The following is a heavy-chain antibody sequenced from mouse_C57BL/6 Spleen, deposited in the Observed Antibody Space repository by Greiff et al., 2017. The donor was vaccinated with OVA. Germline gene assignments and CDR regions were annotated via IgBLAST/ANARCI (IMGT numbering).Heavy chain of an antibody. V-gene: IGHV5-17*01. CDR2: ISSGSSTI. CDR1: GFTFSDYG. J-gene: IGHJ3*01. CDR3: ARVPDGYYPAWFAY. D-gene: IGHD2-3*01. Sequence: EVMLVESGGGLVKPGGSLKLSCAASGFTFSDYGMHWVRQAPEKGLEWVAYISSGSSTIYYADTVKGRFTISRDNAKNTLFLQMTSLRSEDTAMYYCARVPDGYYPAWFAYWGQGTLVTVSA.